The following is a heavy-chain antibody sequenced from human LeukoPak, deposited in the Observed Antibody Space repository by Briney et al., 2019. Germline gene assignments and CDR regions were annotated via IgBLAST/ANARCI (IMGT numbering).Heavy chain of an antibody. CDR1: GFTFGTSW. CDR3: ARFSLYDNSGYYSWLFDF. D-gene: IGHD3-22*01. J-gene: IGHJ4*02. V-gene: IGHV3-7*01. CDR2: IQQDGSAK. Sequence: GWSLRLSFAASGFTFGTSWMSWVRQAPGKGLEGVANIQQDGSAKYYVDSVKGRFTISRDNAKNSLYLQMNSLRAEDTAVYYCARFSLYDNSGYYSWLFDFWGQGTLVTVSS.